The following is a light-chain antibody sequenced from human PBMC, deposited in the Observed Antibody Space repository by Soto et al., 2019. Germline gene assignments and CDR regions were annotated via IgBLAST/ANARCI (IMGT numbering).Light chain of an antibody. J-gene: IGKJ1*01. CDR1: QSVSSNY. CDR3: QQYTRSPWT. V-gene: IGKV3-20*01. CDR2: GTS. Sequence: EIVLTQSPGTLSLSPGERATLSCRASQSVSSNYFTWYQQKPGQAPRLLIFGTSIRATGIPDRFSGSGSGTDFTLTISRLEPEDFAVYYCQQYTRSPWTFGQGTKVDIK.